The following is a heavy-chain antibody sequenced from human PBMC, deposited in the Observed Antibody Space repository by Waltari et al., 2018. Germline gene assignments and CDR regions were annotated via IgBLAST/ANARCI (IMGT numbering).Heavy chain of an antibody. CDR3: ARDLSFGSLDY. Sequence: QVHLVESGGSVVQPGTSLSLSCAASGFGVGNYGMFWVRQSPGKGLEWVALIWYDGTKANYEDSVKGRFTISKDNSKNTLFLQMNSLRDGDTAVYFCARDLSFGSLDYGGQGTLVTVSS. CDR1: GFGVGNYG. D-gene: IGHD3-10*01. V-gene: IGHV3-33*07. J-gene: IGHJ4*02. CDR2: IWYDGTKA.